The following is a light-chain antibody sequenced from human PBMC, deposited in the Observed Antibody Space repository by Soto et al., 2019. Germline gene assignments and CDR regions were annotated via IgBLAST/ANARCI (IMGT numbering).Light chain of an antibody. CDR1: SSDVGSYNS. CDR3: CSYAGSSTYV. CDR2: EVS. Sequence: QSALTQPASVSGSPGQSIAISCTGTSSDVGSYNSVSWYQQYPGKAPKLMIYEVSKRPSGVSNRFSGSKSGNTASLTISGLQAEDEADYYCCSYAGSSTYVFGTGTKVTV. V-gene: IGLV2-23*02. J-gene: IGLJ1*01.